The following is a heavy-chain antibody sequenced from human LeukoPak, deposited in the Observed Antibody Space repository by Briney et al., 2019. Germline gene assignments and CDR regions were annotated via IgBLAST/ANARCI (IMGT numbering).Heavy chain of an antibody. V-gene: IGHV5-51*01. CDR1: GYSFTSYW. Sequence: GESLKISCKGSGYSFTSYWIGWVRQMPGKGLEWMGIIYPGDSDTRYSPSFQGQVTISADKSISTAYLQWSSLKASDTAMYYCAVSPGHLEAVAGTQWFDPWGQGTLVTVSS. CDR3: AVSPGHLEAVAGTQWFDP. J-gene: IGHJ5*02. D-gene: IGHD6-19*01. CDR2: IYPGDSDT.